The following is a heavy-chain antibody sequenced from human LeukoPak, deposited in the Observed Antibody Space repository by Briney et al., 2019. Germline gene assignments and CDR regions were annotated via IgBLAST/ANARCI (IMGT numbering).Heavy chain of an antibody. CDR1: GFTFSSYA. Sequence: GGSLRLSCAASGFTFSSYAMSWVRQAPGKGLEWVSAISGSGGSTYYADSVKGRFTLSRDNSKNTLYLQMNSLRAEDTAVYYCAKGNDYVWGSYRQYFDYWGQGTLVTVSS. CDR2: ISGSGGST. CDR3: AKGNDYVWGSYRQYFDY. D-gene: IGHD3-16*02. J-gene: IGHJ4*02. V-gene: IGHV3-23*01.